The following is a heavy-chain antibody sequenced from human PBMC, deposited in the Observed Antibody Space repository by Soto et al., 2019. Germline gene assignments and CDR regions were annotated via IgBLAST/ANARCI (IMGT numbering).Heavy chain of an antibody. CDR2: INHSGST. CDR3: ARGYGSGTQFH. J-gene: IGHJ4*02. Sequence: PSETLSLTCAVYGGSFSGYYWSWIRQPPGKGLEWIGEINHSGSTNYNPSLKSRVTISVDASKNQFSLKLSSLRSEDTAVYYCARGYGSGTQFHWGQGTLVTVSS. CDR1: GGSFSGYY. D-gene: IGHD3-10*01. V-gene: IGHV4-34*01.